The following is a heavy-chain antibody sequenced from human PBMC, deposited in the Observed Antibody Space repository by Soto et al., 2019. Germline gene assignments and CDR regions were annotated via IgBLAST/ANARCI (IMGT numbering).Heavy chain of an antibody. CDR3: ARRMFRRSNTIPAVNYYALDV. J-gene: IGHJ6*02. V-gene: IGHV4-34*01. CDR1: SASFSGYY. D-gene: IGHD3-3*01. CDR2: INHTGST. Sequence: SXGTLSLPSQVHSASFSGYYWTAIGQSPGKGLEWIAEINHTGSTNSNPSLRGRVTTSIDTSKNQFSLMLTSVTAADTAVYFCARRMFRRSNTIPAVNYYALDVWGQGTTVTVSS.